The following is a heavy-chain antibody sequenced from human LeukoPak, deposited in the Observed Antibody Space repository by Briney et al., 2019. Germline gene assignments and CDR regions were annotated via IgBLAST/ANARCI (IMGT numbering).Heavy chain of an antibody. V-gene: IGHV3-21*01. D-gene: IGHD4-17*01. J-gene: IGHJ4*02. Sequence: PGGSLRLSCAASGFTFSSYGMHWVRQAPGKGLEWVSSISSSSSYIYYADSVKGRFTISRDNAKNSLYLQMNSLRAEDTAVYYCARAPSMTTVTTYWGQGTLVTVSS. CDR1: GFTFSSYG. CDR2: ISSSSSYI. CDR3: ARAPSMTTVTTY.